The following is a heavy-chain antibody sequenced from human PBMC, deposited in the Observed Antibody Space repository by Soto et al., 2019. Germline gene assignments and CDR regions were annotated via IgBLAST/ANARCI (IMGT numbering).Heavy chain of an antibody. D-gene: IGHD6-13*01. CDR1: GFMFSAYA. V-gene: IGHV3-30-3*01. Sequence: QVQLVESGGGVVQPGASLRLSCIASGFMFSAYAMLWVRQAPGKGLEWVAAMSYDGTNTYYADSVKGRFTISRVNSKNSVSPQMSSLTAYASAVYFCARDPSPYTIGWYGIDSLGLGTPVTVSS. J-gene: IGHJ5*01. CDR3: ARDPSPYTIGWYGIDS. CDR2: MSYDGTNT.